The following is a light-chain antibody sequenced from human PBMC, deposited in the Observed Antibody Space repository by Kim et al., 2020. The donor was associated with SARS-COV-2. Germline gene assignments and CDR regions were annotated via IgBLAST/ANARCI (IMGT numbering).Light chain of an antibody. Sequence: QSVLTQPPSASVAPGQRVTISCSGSSSNIGSRYVFWYQHLPGTAPKLLISRTDQRPSGVPDRFSGSKSGTSASLAMSGLRSEDEAIYYCSTWDDSLPGRVFGGGTQLTVL. CDR2: RTD. CDR3: STWDDSLPGRV. CDR1: SSNIGSRY. V-gene: IGLV1-47*01. J-gene: IGLJ3*02.